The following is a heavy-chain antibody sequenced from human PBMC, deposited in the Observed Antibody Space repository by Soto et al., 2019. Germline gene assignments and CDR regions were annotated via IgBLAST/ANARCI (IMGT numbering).Heavy chain of an antibody. D-gene: IGHD3-10*01. Sequence: SEPPALTCDVSGGSIGGVGYAWSWIRQPPGGGLEWIGYMYHSGTFLKSPSLKTRLTMSLDMSKNQFFLNLNSMTAADTAVYYCAVSKLYSGSGNYPKRMSDACGQG. V-gene: IGHV4-30-2*01. J-gene: IGHJ5*02. CDR3: AVSKLYSGSGNYPKRMSDA. CDR1: GGSIGGVGYA. CDR2: MYHSGTF.